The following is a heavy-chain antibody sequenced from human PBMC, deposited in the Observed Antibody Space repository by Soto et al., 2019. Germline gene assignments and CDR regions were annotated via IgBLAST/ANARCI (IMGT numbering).Heavy chain of an antibody. V-gene: IGHV3-11*06. CDR3: ARVGVGATDNWFDP. D-gene: IGHD1-26*01. CDR2: ISSSSSYT. CDR1: GFTFSDYY. J-gene: IGHJ5*02. Sequence: QVQLVESGGGLVKPGGSLRLSCAASGFTFSDYYMSWIRQAPGKGLEWVSYISSSSSYTNYADSVKGRFTISRDNAKKSLYLQMNSLRAEDTAVYYCARVGVGATDNWFDPWGQGTLVTVSS.